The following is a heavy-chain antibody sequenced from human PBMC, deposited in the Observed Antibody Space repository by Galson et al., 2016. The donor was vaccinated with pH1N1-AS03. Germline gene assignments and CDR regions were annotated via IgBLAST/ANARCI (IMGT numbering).Heavy chain of an antibody. CDR3: AKGGFGYSGGSEY. CDR2: ISGSGGFT. J-gene: IGHJ4*02. V-gene: IGHV3-23*01. D-gene: IGHD6-25*01. CDR1: GFTFSSHA. Sequence: SLRLSCAASGFTFSSHAMTWVRQAPGKGLEWVSGISGSGGFTSYADSVKGRFTISRDNSKNTLFLQMSSLRGEDTAVYYCAKGGFGYSGGSEYWGQGTLVTVSS.